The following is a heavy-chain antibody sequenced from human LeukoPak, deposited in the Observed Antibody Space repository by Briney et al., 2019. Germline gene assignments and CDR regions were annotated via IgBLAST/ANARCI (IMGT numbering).Heavy chain of an antibody. CDR3: ARDSAPYGGNSGDY. D-gene: IGHD4-23*01. Sequence: GGSLRLSCAASGFTFNIHWMNWVRQAPGKGLEWVSYISSSSSTIYYADSVKGRFTISRDNAKNSLYLQMNSLRAEDTAVYYCARDSAPYGGNSGDYWGQGTLVTVSS. J-gene: IGHJ4*02. V-gene: IGHV3-48*01. CDR2: ISSSSSTI. CDR1: GFTFNIHW.